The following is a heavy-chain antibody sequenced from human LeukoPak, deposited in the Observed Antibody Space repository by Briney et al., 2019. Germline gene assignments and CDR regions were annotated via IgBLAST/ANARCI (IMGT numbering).Heavy chain of an antibody. CDR2: ISAYNSNT. J-gene: IGHJ4*02. D-gene: IGHD1-26*01. CDR1: GYTFTSYG. Sequence: GASVKVSCKASGYTFTSYGISWVRQAPGQGLEWMGWISAYNSNTNYAQKLQGRVTMTTDTSTSTAYMELRSLRSDDTAVYYCARDRGGPWENYFDYWGQGTLVTVSS. V-gene: IGHV1-18*01. CDR3: ARDRGGPWENYFDY.